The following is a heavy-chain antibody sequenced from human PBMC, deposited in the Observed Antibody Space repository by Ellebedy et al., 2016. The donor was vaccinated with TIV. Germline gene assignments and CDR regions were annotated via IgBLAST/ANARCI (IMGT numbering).Heavy chain of an antibody. CDR2: ISRSSSLI. D-gene: IGHD2-15*01. CDR3: ARDDDDIVVVVAENKAFDL. J-gene: IGHJ3*01. CDR1: GFTFSSYT. V-gene: IGHV3-21*01. Sequence: GGSLRLSCAASGFTFSSYTIHWVRQAPGKGLEWVASISRSSSLIYYADSVKGRFNISRDNAKNSLSLQMSTLRAEDTAVYYCARDDDDIVVVVAENKAFDLWGQGTMVSVSS.